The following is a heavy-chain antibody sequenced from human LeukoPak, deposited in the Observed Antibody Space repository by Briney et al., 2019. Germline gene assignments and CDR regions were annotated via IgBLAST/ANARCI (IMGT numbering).Heavy chain of an antibody. CDR3: AKEQQLWLLGYFDY. V-gene: IGHV3-23*01. D-gene: IGHD5-18*01. Sequence: GGSLRLSCAASGFTFSSYAMSWVRQAPGKGLEWVSTISGSGGSTDYTESVKGRFTISRDNSKNTLYLQMNSLRAEDTAVYYCAKEQQLWLLGYFDYWGQGALVTVSS. J-gene: IGHJ4*02. CDR1: GFTFSSYA. CDR2: ISGSGGST.